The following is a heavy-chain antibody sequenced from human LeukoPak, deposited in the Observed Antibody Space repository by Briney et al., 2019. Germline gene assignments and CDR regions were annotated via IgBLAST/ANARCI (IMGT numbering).Heavy chain of an antibody. Sequence: GESLRISCKASGYTFTHQWIVCVGQMSGSGLEWMGIIYPRDSDTIYSPSFQGHVTISADTSINTAYLEWSSLEASDTAIYYCARHSDVIGAIWGQGTLVTVSS. CDR1: GYTFTHQW. CDR3: ARHSDVIGAI. CDR2: IYPRDSDT. J-gene: IGHJ4*02. D-gene: IGHD3-10*01. V-gene: IGHV5-51*01.